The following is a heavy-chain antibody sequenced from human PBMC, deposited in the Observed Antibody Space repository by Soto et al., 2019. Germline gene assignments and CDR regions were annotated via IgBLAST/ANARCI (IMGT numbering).Heavy chain of an antibody. Sequence: PSVKVSCKASGGTFSSYAISWVRQAPGQGLEWMGGITPIFGTANYAQKFQGRVTITADESTSTAYMELSSLRSEDTAVYYCASGYYYDSSGYYPPLDYWGQGTLVTVSS. V-gene: IGHV1-69*13. CDR3: ASGYYYDSSGYYPPLDY. D-gene: IGHD3-22*01. J-gene: IGHJ4*02. CDR1: GGTFSSYA. CDR2: ITPIFGTA.